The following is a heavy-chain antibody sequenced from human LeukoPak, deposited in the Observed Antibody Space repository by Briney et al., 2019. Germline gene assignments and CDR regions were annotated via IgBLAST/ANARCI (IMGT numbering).Heavy chain of an antibody. CDR2: IYYSGST. CDR3: ARVGARYYFDY. CDR1: GGSISSYY. D-gene: IGHD1-26*01. Sequence: SETLSLTCTVSGGSISSYYWSWIRQPPGKGLEWIGYIYYSGSTNYNPSLKRRVTISVDTSKNQFSLKLSSVTAADTAVYYCARVGARYYFDYWGQGTLVTVSS. V-gene: IGHV4-59*01. J-gene: IGHJ4*02.